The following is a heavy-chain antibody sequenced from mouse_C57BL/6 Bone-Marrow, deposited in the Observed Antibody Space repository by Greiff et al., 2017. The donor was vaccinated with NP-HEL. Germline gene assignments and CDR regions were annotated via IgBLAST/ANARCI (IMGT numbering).Heavy chain of an antibody. J-gene: IGHJ4*01. D-gene: IGHD1-1*01. Sequence: QVQLQQSGAELVKPGASVKISCKASGYAFSSSWMNWVKERPGTGLEWIGQIYPGDGDTKYNGKFKGKATMTADKSSSTAYMQVSSLASEDSAIYFWARGDYGSSRFGYAMGYGGQGTSVTVSS. CDR1: GYAFSSSW. V-gene: IGHV1-80*01. CDR2: IYPGDGDT. CDR3: ARGDYGSSRFGYAMGY.